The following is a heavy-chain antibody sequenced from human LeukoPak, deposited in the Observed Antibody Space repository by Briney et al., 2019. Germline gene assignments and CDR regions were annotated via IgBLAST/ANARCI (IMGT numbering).Heavy chain of an antibody. J-gene: IGHJ5*02. CDR2: IYYSGST. V-gene: IGHV4-59*01. CDR1: GGSISSYY. Sequence: SETLSLSCTVSGGSISSYYWSWVRQPPGKGLEWIGYIYYSGSTNYNPSLKSRVTISVDTSKNQFSLKLSSVTAADTAVYYCARDPLDWFAPGGKGTRVTVSS. CDR3: ARDPLDWFAP.